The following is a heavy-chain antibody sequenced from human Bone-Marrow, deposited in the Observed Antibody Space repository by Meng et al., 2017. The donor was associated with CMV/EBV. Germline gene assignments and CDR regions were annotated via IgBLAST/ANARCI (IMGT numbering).Heavy chain of an antibody. J-gene: IGHJ6*02. Sequence: SVKVSCKASGGTFNSFAFSWVRQAPGQGLEWMGGVIPIFDTTNYAQQFQGRLTITTDESTSIVSMELNNLRSEDTAVYYCARDRTGDCSNTSCYNYYYYYGMDVWGQGTTVTVSS. D-gene: IGHD2-2*02. CDR1: GGTFNSFA. V-gene: IGHV1-69*05. CDR2: VIPIFDTT. CDR3: ARDRTGDCSNTSCYNYYYYYGMDV.